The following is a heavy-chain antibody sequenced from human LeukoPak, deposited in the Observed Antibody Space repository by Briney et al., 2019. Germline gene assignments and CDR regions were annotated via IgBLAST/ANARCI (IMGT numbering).Heavy chain of an antibody. Sequence: GGSLRLSCAASGFTFSSYVMHWVRQAPGKGLEWVADISYDGSNKYYADSVKGRFTISRDNSKNTLYLQMNSLRAEDTAVYYCAAPGVPAATYYFDYWGQGTLVTVSS. D-gene: IGHD2-2*01. CDR2: ISYDGSNK. V-gene: IGHV3-30*04. CDR1: GFTFSSYV. J-gene: IGHJ4*02. CDR3: AAPGVPAATYYFDY.